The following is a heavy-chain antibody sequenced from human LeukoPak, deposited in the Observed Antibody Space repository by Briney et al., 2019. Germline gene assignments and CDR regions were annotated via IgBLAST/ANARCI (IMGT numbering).Heavy chain of an antibody. J-gene: IGHJ5*02. V-gene: IGHV1-2*02. Sequence: ASVKVSCRASGYTFAGYYMHWVRQAPGQGLEWMGWINPNSGGTNYAQKFQGRVTMTRDTSISTAYMELSRLRSDDTAVYYCARELGPSWFDPWGQGTLVTVSS. CDR3: ARELGPSWFDP. CDR2: INPNSGGT. D-gene: IGHD1-26*01. CDR1: GYTFAGYY.